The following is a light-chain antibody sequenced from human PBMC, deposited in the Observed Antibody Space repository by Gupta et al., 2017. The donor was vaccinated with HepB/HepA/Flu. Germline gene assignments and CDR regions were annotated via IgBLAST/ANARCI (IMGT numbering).Light chain of an antibody. CDR1: SEYSTYA. CDR2: LKSDGSH. V-gene: IGLV4-69*01. CDR3: QTWGTGFRV. Sequence: QLVLTQSPSASASLGASVKITCPLSSEYSTYAIAWHQQQPEKGPRYLMTLKSDGSHNKGDEIPDRFSGSSSGAERYLTIASLQAEDEGDYYCQTWGTGFRVFGGGTKLTVL. J-gene: IGLJ3*02.